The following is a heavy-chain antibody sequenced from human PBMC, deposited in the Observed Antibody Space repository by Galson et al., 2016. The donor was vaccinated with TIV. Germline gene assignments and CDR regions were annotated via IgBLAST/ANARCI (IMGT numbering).Heavy chain of an antibody. CDR2: IIPGFGTA. CDR1: GGTFSSFA. D-gene: IGHD3-3*01. J-gene: IGHJ3*02. CDR3: ARLLEWTHEAFDT. Sequence: SVKVSCKASGGTFSSFALNWVRQAPGQGLEWIGEIIPGFGTASYAQKFQARVTITADESATTSVMELNSLRVEDMAIFYCARLLEWTHEAFDTWGQGTMVTVS. V-gene: IGHV1-69*13.